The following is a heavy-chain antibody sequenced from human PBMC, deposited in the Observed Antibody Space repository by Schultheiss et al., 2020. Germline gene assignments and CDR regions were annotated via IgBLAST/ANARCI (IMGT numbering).Heavy chain of an antibody. CDR3: ATYVGVGYSSSWTGITAFDI. Sequence: GESLKISCKGSGYSFSSYWIGWVRQMPGKGLEWMGIIYPGDSDTRYSPSFQGQVTISADKSISTAFLHWSSLKASDTAKYYCATYVGVGYSSSWTGITAFDIWGQGTMVTVSS. CDR2: IYPGDSDT. CDR1: GYSFSSYW. V-gene: IGHV5-51*01. D-gene: IGHD3-22*01. J-gene: IGHJ3*02.